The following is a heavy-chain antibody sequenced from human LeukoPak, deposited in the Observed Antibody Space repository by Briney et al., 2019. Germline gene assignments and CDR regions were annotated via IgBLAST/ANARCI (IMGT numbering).Heavy chain of an antibody. Sequence: AGGSLRLSCAASGFTFSSYDMHWVRQATGKGLEWVSAIGTAGDTYYPGSVKGRFTISRENAKNSLYLQMNSLRAGDTAVYYCARAIIAAAGNHDAFDIWGQGTMVTVSS. CDR3: ARAIIAAAGNHDAFDI. J-gene: IGHJ3*02. CDR1: GFTFSSYD. CDR2: IGTAGDT. V-gene: IGHV3-13*04. D-gene: IGHD6-13*01.